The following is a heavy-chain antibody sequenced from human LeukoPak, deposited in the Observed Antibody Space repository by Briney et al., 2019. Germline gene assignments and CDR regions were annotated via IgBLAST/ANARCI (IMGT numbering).Heavy chain of an antibody. Sequence: GGSLRLSCAASGFTFSSYSMNWVRQAPGKGLEWVLSISSSSSYIYYADSVKGRFTISRDNAKNSLYLQMNSLRAEDTAVYYCARADLGGSCLHWGQGTLVTVSS. D-gene: IGHD2-15*01. CDR3: ARADLGGSCLH. V-gene: IGHV3-21*01. J-gene: IGHJ4*02. CDR1: GFTFSSYS. CDR2: ISSSSSYI.